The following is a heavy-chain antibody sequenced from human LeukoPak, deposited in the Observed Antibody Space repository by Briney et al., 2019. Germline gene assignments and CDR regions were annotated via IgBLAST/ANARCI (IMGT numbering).Heavy chain of an antibody. CDR3: ARLPYYDILTGYYYYYGMDV. V-gene: IGHV4-59*08. D-gene: IGHD3-9*01. CDR2: IYYSGST. CDR1: GGSISSYY. J-gene: IGHJ6*02. Sequence: SETLSLTCTVSGGSISSYYWSWIRQPPGKGLEWIGYIYYSGSTNYNPSLKSRVTILVDTSKNQFSLKLSSVTAADTAVYYCARLPYYDILTGYYYYYGMDVWGQGTTVTVSS.